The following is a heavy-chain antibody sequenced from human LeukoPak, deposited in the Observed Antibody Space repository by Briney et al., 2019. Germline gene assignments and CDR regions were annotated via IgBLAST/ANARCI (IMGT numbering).Heavy chain of an antibody. V-gene: IGHV3-23*01. CDR3: AKDGGTVTTVLFDY. J-gene: IGHJ4*02. CDR2: ISGSGGST. CDR1: GFTFCSYG. Sequence: GGSLRLSCAASGFTFCSYGMSWVRQAPGKGLEWVSAISGSGGSTYYADSVKGRFTISRDNSKNTLYLHMNSLRAEDTAVYYCAKDGGTVTTVLFDYWGQGTLVTVSS. D-gene: IGHD4-17*01.